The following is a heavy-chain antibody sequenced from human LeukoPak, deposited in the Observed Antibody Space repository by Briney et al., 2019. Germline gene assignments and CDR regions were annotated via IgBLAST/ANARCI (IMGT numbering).Heavy chain of an antibody. J-gene: IGHJ4*02. V-gene: IGHV3-33*01. D-gene: IGHD3-10*01. CDR3: AREAITMVRGVITEAFYFDY. Sequence: QPGGSLRLSCAASGFTFSSYGMHWVRQAPGKGLEWVALIWYDGSNKYYADSVKGRFTISRDNSKNTLHLQMNSLRAEDTAVYYCAREAITMVRGVITEAFYFDYWGQGTLVTVSS. CDR2: IWYDGSNK. CDR1: GFTFSSYG.